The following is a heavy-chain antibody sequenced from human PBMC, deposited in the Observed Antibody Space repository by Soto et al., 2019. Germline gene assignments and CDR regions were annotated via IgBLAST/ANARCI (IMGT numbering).Heavy chain of an antibody. CDR3: ARGSGPNYDLWAGSWDYYMDV. CDR2: IYYSGST. D-gene: IGHD3-3*01. Sequence: QVQLQESGPGLVKPSQTLSLTCTVSGGSISSGGYYWSWIRQHPGKGLEWIGYIYYSGSTYYNPSLKSRVTISVDTSKNQFSLKLSSVTAADTAVYYCARGSGPNYDLWAGSWDYYMDVWGKGTTVTVSS. V-gene: IGHV4-31*03. J-gene: IGHJ6*03. CDR1: GGSISSGGYY.